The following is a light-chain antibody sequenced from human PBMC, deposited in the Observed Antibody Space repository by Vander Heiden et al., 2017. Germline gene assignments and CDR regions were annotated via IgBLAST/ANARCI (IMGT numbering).Light chain of an antibody. CDR1: SSDVGTYNL. CDR2: EVD. V-gene: IGLV2-23*02. J-gene: IGLJ1*01. CDR3: CSYAGTITYV. Sequence: QSALTQPASASGSPGQSITISCTGSSSDVGTYNLVSWFQQHPGKAPKLMIYEVDKRPSGVSNRFSGSKSGNTASLTISGLQAEDESDYYCCSYAGTITYVFGTGTKVTVL.